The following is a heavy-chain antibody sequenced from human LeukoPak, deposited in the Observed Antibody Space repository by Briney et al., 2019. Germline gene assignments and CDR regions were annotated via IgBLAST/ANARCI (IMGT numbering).Heavy chain of an antibody. CDR1: GFTFRSYV. J-gene: IGHJ1*01. CDR2: ISYDGSSK. D-gene: IGHD4-17*01. V-gene: IGHV3-30*04. CDR3: ARDATGDGDLES. Sequence: GGSLRLSCGASGFTFRSYVMHWVRQAPGKGLEWVAVISYDGSSKYYADSVKGRFTISRDNSKNTLYLQMNSLRSEDTALYYCARDATGDGDLESWGQGTLVTVSP.